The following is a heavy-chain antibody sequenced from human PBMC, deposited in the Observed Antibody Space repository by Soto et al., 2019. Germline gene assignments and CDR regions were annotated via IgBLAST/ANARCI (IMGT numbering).Heavy chain of an antibody. CDR3: AKDLEPPDISISPNDSFDY. J-gene: IGHJ4*02. Sequence: PGGSLRLSCAASGFTFSDYAMTWVRQAPGKGLEWVSTVSNSGETTYYADSVRGRFTISRDNSKNTMYLQMSGLRAEDTAVYYCAKDLEPPDISISPNDSFDYWGQGALVTVSS. D-gene: IGHD2-2*01. V-gene: IGHV3-23*01. CDR1: GFTFSDYA. CDR2: VSNSGETT.